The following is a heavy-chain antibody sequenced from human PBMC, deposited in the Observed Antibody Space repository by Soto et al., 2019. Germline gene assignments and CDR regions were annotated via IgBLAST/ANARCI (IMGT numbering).Heavy chain of an antibody. Sequence: QVELVESGGGVVQPGRSLRLSCAASGFTFSSYAMHWVRQAPGKGLEWVAVILYDGSDKYYADSVQGRFTISRDNSKNTLYLQMNSLRAEDTAVYDCAAELGNSGYDGHDYWGQGTLVTVSS. CDR1: GFTFSSYA. CDR3: AAELGNSGYDGHDY. CDR2: ILYDGSDK. J-gene: IGHJ4*02. V-gene: IGHV3-30-3*01. D-gene: IGHD5-12*01.